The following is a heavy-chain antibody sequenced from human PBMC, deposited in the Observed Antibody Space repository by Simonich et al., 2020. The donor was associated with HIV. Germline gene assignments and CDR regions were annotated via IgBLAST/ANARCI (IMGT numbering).Heavy chain of an antibody. V-gene: IGHV4-38-2*01. CDR2: IYHFGAH. J-gene: IGHJ4*02. Sequence: QVQLQESGPGLVKPSETLSLTCAVSGYSISSGYYWDWIRQPPGKGLEWVGSIYHFGAHYYHPSLKEPVTISIDPSKNQVPLKASSVTAADTAGYYWARGGGDGYNYWGQGILVTVSS. D-gene: IGHD3-16*01. CDR1: GYSISSGYY. CDR3: ARGGGDGYNY.